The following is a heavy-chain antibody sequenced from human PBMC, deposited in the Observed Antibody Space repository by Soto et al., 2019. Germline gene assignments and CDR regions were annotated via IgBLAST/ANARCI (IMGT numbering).Heavy chain of an antibody. Sequence: GGSLRLSCAASGFTFSSYSMNWVRQAPGKGLEWVSSISSSSSYIYYADSVKGRFTISRDNAKNSLYLQMNSLRAEDTAVYYCARDWVLVTDHDDAFDIWGQGTMVTVSS. CDR2: ISSSSSYI. J-gene: IGHJ3*02. D-gene: IGHD2-21*02. V-gene: IGHV3-21*01. CDR3: ARDWVLVTDHDDAFDI. CDR1: GFTFSSYS.